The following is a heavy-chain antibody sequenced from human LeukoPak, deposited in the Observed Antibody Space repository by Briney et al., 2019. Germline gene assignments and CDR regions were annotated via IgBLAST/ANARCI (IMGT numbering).Heavy chain of an antibody. Sequence: PGESLQISCKGSGYSFTSYWISWVRQMPGEGLEWMGRIDPSDSYTNYSPSFQGHVTISADKSISTAYLQWSSLKASDTAMYYCARRYCSSTSCPHYYYGMDVWGQGTTVTVSS. CDR2: IDPSDSYT. J-gene: IGHJ6*02. V-gene: IGHV5-10-1*01. D-gene: IGHD2-2*01. CDR3: ARRYCSSTSCPHYYYGMDV. CDR1: GYSFTSYW.